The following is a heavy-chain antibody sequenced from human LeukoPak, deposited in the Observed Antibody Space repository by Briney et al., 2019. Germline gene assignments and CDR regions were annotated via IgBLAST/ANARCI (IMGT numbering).Heavy chain of an antibody. CDR1: GYSFTTYA. CDR2: LNTDTGSP. D-gene: IGHD3-10*01. J-gene: IGHJ4*02. V-gene: IGHV7-4-1*02. CDR3: ARDIPNYYYGLGTIQAFDY. Sequence: RASVKVSCKASGYSFTTYAMNWVRQAPGQGLEWMGWLNTDTGSPTYAQGFTGRFVFSLDTSVSTAYLQISSLKSEDTAVYYCARDIPNYYYGLGTIQAFDYWGQGALVIVSS.